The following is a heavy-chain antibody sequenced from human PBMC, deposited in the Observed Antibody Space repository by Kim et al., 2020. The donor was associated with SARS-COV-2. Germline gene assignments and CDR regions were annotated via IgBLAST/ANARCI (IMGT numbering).Heavy chain of an antibody. D-gene: IGHD6-13*01. CDR2: ISAYNGNT. CDR1: GYTFTSYG. Sequence: ASVKVSCKASGYTFTSYGISWVRQAPGQGLEWMGWISAYNGNTNYAQKLQGRVTMTTDTSTSTAYMELRSLRSDDTAVYYCARDVIAAAVYYYGMDVWGQGTTVTVSS. V-gene: IGHV1-18*01. CDR3: ARDVIAAAVYYYGMDV. J-gene: IGHJ6*02.